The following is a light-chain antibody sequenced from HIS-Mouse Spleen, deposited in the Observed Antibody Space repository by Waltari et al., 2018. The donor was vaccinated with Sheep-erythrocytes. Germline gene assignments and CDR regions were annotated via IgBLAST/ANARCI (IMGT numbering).Light chain of an antibody. V-gene: IGLV3-1*01. CDR3: QAWDSSTAV. CDR1: KLGDKY. Sequence: SYELTQPPSVSVSPGQTASIPCSGDKLGDKYACWYQQKPGQSPVLVIYQDSKRPSGSPERFSSSNAGNTATLSISGTQAMDEAEYLCQAWDSSTAVFGGGTKLTVL. J-gene: IGLJ2*01. CDR2: QDS.